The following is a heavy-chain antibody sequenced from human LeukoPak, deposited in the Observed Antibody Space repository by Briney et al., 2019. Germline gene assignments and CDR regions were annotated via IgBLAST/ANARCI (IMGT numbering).Heavy chain of an antibody. V-gene: IGHV4-61*02. D-gene: IGHD6-6*01. CDR3: ARESEYSSSNYYYYGMDV. CDR2: IYTSGST. CDR1: GGSISSGSYY. Sequence: SETLSLTCTVSGGSISSGSYYWSWIRQLAGKGLEWIGRIYTSGSTNYNPSLKSRVTISVDTSKNQFSLKLSSVTAADTAVYYCARESEYSSSNYYYYGMDVWGQGTTVTVSS. J-gene: IGHJ6*02.